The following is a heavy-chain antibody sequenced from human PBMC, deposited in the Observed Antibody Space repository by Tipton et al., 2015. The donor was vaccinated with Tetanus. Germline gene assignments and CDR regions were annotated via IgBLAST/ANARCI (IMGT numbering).Heavy chain of an antibody. CDR3: ARDSYYSSRWSFADY. D-gene: IGHD3-22*01. CDR2: IYFTGTT. J-gene: IGHJ4*02. CDR1: GALLTTGGYS. Sequence: TLSLTCNVSGALLTTGGYSWGWIRQPPGQGLEWLGYIYFTGTTYYNPSLESRLTISIDTSKNQFSLELTSVTAADTAVYYCARDSYYSSRWSFADYWGQGTLVTVSS. V-gene: IGHV4-31*03.